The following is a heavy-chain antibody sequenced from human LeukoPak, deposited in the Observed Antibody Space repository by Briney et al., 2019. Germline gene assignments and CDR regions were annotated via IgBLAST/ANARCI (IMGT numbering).Heavy chain of an antibody. D-gene: IGHD1-14*01. CDR3: ARLSITISGFDY. V-gene: IGHV4-39*01. CDR1: GGSISSSNYY. J-gene: IGHJ4*02. CDR2: MYYSGST. Sequence: SETLSLTCTVSGGSISSSNYYGGWIRQPPGKGLEWIGSMYYSGSTYYNPSLKSRVTISVDTSKKQFSLKLSSVTAADTAVYYCARLSITISGFDYWGQGTLVTVSS.